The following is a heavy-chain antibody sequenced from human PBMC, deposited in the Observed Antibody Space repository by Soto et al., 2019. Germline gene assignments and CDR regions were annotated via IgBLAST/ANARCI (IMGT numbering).Heavy chain of an antibody. CDR1: GFTFNNFA. J-gene: IGHJ4*02. CDR3: AKVRQPFLDILTGATSLDS. D-gene: IGHD3-9*01. CDR2: ISSDGDLR. V-gene: IGHV3-23*01. Sequence: EVHLLGSGGDLVKPGGSLRLSCEVSGFTFNNFAMSWVRQSPGKGLEWVSTISSDGDLRHYAESVKGRFTISRDNPKSSLFRQMNSLRAEDTALYFCAKVRQPFLDILTGATSLDSLGQGTLVTVSS.